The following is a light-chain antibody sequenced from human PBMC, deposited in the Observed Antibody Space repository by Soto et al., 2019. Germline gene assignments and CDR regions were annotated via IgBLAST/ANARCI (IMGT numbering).Light chain of an antibody. CDR2: DAS. Sequence: DIQMTQSPSSLSASVGDRVTITCQASQDISNYLNWYQQEPGKPPKLMIYDASNLETGVPSRCRGSGSGTEFTFTISSLQPEDIAAYYCQQYDNLALTFGGGTKVEIK. V-gene: IGKV1-33*01. J-gene: IGKJ4*01. CDR1: QDISNY. CDR3: QQYDNLALT.